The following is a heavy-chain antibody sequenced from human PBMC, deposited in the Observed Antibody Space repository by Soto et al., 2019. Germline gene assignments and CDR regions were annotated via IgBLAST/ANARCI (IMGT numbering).Heavy chain of an antibody. Sequence: TSETLSLTCSVFGGSISNSYWSWIRQPPGKGLEWIGNIYYSGSTNYNPSLKSRVTISVDTSKNQFSLKLSSVTAADTAVYYCARTYGDCFDYWGQGTLVTVSS. D-gene: IGHD4-17*01. CDR1: GGSISNSY. CDR2: IYYSGST. J-gene: IGHJ4*02. V-gene: IGHV4-59*01. CDR3: ARTYGDCFDY.